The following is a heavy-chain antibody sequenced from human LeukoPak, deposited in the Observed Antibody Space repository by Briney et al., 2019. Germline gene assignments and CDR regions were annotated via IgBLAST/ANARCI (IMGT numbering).Heavy chain of an antibody. V-gene: IGHV3-23*01. CDR2: ISGSGGST. CDR3: AKTPVLLWFGESYFDY. J-gene: IGHJ4*02. CDR1: GFTFSSYA. D-gene: IGHD3-10*01. Sequence: GGSLRLSCAASGFTFSSYAMSWVRQAPGKGLEWVSAISGSGGSTYYADSVKGRFTISRDNSMNTLYLQMNSLRAEDTAVYYCAKTPVLLWFGESYFDYWGQGTLVTVSS.